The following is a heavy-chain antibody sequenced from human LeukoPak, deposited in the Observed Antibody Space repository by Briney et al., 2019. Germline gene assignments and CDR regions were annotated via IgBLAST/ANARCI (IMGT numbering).Heavy chain of an antibody. V-gene: IGHV3-53*05. CDR2: IYAGGGGSA. CDR1: GFTVTGND. Sequence: GGSLRLSCAASGFTVTGNDMNWVRQAPGKGLEWVSLIYAGGGGSAYYADSVRGRFTGSRDDSKNTLDLQMNSLKPDDTAIYYCLRQGVGSPPRWGQGTLVTVSS. J-gene: IGHJ4*02. CDR3: LRQGVGSPPR. D-gene: IGHD1-26*01.